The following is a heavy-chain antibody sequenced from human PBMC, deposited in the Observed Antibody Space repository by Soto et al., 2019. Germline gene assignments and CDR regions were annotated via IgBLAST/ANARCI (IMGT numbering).Heavy chain of an antibody. J-gene: IGHJ4*02. V-gene: IGHV4-34*01. CDR1: GWSFSGYY. D-gene: IGHD6-6*01. CDR3: ARGGRGEARQWDD. CDR2: INHSGST. Sequence: PSETLSLTCAVSGWSFSGYYWSWIRQPPGKGLEWIGEINHSGSTNYNPSLKSRVTISVDTSKNQFSLKLSSVTAADTAVYYCARGGRGEARQWDDWGQGTRVTVAS.